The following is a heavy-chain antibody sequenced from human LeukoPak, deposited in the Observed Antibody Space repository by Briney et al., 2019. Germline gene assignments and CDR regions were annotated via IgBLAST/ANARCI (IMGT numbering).Heavy chain of an antibody. CDR2: IKSKTDGGTT. Sequence: GGSLRLSCAASGFTFSNAWMSWVRQAPGKGLEWVGRIKSKTDGGTTDYAAPVKGRFTISRDDSKNTLYLQMNSLKTEDTAVYYCTTLPYPANNHYDILTGSSNTHDWGQGTLVTVSS. D-gene: IGHD3-9*01. CDR1: GFTFSNAW. J-gene: IGHJ4*02. V-gene: IGHV3-15*01. CDR3: TTLPYPANNHYDILTGSSNTHD.